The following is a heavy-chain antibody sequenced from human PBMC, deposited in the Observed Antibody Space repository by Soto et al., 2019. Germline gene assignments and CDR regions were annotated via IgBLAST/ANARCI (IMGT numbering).Heavy chain of an antibody. CDR1: GYMFNSYG. Sequence: QVKLVQSGAEVKKRGASVKVSCKASGYMFNSYGMSWLRQAPGQGLERIGWISGYNGKTDLAQKVQGRVTMSTEASTSTVYIELTSLRFADTGLNYCARDETYTAGWYFEHWDQGTLVTVPS. V-gene: IGHV1-18*01. CDR2: ISGYNGKT. CDR3: ARDETYTAGWYFEH. D-gene: IGHD6-19*01. J-gene: IGHJ4*02.